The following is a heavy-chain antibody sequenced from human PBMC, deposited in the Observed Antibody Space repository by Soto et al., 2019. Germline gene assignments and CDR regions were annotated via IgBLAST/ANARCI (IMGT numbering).Heavy chain of an antibody. V-gene: IGHV1-69*06. CDR1: GGTFSSYA. CDR3: ARDRGYYYDSSGFRWFDP. J-gene: IGHJ5*02. Sequence: SVKVSCKASGGTFSSYAISWVRQAPGQGLEWMGGMIPIFGTANYAQKFQGRVTITADKSTSTAYMELSSLRSEDTAGYYCARDRGYYYDSSGFRWFDPRGQGTLVTVSS. D-gene: IGHD3-22*01. CDR2: MIPIFGTA.